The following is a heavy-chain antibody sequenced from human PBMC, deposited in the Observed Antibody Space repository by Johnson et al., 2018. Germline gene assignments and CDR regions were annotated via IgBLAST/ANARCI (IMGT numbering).Heavy chain of an antibody. D-gene: IGHD3-22*01. CDR3: ARERRRITMIVVVKASHGAFDI. V-gene: IGHV3-30-3*01. CDR1: GFTFSSYA. J-gene: IGHJ3*02. Sequence: QVQLVQSGGGVVQPGRSLRLSCAASGFTFSSYAMHWVRQAPGKGLEWVAVISYDGSNKYYADSVKGRFTISRDNSKNTRYLQMNSLRAEDTAVYYCARERRRITMIVVVKASHGAFDIWGQGTMVTVSS. CDR2: ISYDGSNK.